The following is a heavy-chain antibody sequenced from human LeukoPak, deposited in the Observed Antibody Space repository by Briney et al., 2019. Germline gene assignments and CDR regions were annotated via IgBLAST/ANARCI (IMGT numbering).Heavy chain of an antibody. Sequence: GGSLRLSCAASGFTFSSYGMHWVRQAPGKGLEWVTFIRYDGSDKYYADSVKGRFTISRDNAKNSLYLQMNSLRAEDTAVYYCAKDWGIAAANDAFDIWGQGTMVTVSS. V-gene: IGHV3-30*02. CDR3: AKDWGIAAANDAFDI. CDR2: IRYDGSDK. CDR1: GFTFSSYG. D-gene: IGHD6-13*01. J-gene: IGHJ3*02.